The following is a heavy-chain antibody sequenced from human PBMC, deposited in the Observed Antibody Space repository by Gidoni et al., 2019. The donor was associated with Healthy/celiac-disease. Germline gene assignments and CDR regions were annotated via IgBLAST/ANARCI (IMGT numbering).Heavy chain of an antibody. J-gene: IGHJ4*02. CDR3: ARDRGYSYGYCLYY. CDR2: IYASGST. CDR1: GGSISSGSYY. Sequence: QVQLQESGPGLVKPSQTLSLTCTVSGGSISSGSYYWSWIRQPAGKGLEWIGSIYASGSTNYHPSLTSRVTISVDTSQTPFSLKLSSVTAADTAVYYCARDRGYSYGYCLYYWAQGTLVTVSS. D-gene: IGHD5-18*01. V-gene: IGHV4-61*02.